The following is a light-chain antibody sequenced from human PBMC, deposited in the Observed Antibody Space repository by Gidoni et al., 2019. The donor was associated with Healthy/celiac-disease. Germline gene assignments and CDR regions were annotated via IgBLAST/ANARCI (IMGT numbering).Light chain of an antibody. CDR1: KDISNY. CDR3: KQSGLT. V-gene: IGKV1-33*01. J-gene: IGKJ4*01. Sequence: IQMTQSPSSLSASVGDRVTITCQASKDISNYLNWYQQKPGKAPKLLIYDASNLETGVPSRFSGSGSGTDFTFSISSLLPEYIATDYCKQSGLTFGGGTKVEIK. CDR2: DAS.